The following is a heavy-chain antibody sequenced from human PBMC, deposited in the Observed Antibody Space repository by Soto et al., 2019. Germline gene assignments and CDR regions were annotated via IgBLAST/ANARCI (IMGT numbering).Heavy chain of an antibody. D-gene: IGHD6-6*01. CDR2: VWHEGSNG. V-gene: IGHV3-33*03. CDR1: GSIFIHFG. CDR3: AKDPRTARASSMDV. Sequence: PGGSLRLFCPASGSIFIHFGMHWVRQTPGKGMKWVAGVWHEGSNGASAESVKSRFTIYRDNSKNTLDWQMTTVRADDTGVYYCAKDPRTARASSMDVSGQGTKVTVS. J-gene: IGHJ6*02.